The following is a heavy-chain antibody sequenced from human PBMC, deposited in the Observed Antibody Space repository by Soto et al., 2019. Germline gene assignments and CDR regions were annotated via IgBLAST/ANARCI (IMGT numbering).Heavy chain of an antibody. CDR1: GGSFSGYY. D-gene: IGHD6-25*01. J-gene: IGHJ5*02. Sequence: SETLSLTCAVYGGSFSGYYWSWIRQPPGKGLEWIGEINHSGSTNYNPSLKSRVTISVDTSKNQFSLKLSSVTAADTAVYYCARVLYRAASPWGQGTLVTRLL. CDR3: ARVLYRAASP. V-gene: IGHV4-34*01. CDR2: INHSGST.